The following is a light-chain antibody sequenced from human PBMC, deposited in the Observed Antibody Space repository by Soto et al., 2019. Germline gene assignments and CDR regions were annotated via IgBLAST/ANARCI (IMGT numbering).Light chain of an antibody. J-gene: IGLJ2*01. CDR1: SSDVGTYNR. Sequence: QSALTQPPSVSGSPGQSVTISCTGTSSDVGTYNRVSWYQQPPGTAPKLMIYEVSYRPSGVPDRFSGSKSGNTASLTISGLQAEDEADYYCCSYTSSSTLVFGGGTKLAVL. CDR2: EVS. V-gene: IGLV2-18*02. CDR3: CSYTSSSTLV.